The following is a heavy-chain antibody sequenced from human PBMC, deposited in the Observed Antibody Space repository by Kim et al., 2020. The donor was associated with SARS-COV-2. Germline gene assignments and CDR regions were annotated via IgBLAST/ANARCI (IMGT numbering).Heavy chain of an antibody. V-gene: IGHV3-11*05. J-gene: IGHJ4*02. D-gene: IGHD1-1*01. CDR3: AGVPEGTTSAYYFDF. Sequence: DPVKGRSTTSQDNAKNSVYLQVISLRPEDTAVYYCAGVPEGTTSAYYFDFWGQGTLVTVSS.